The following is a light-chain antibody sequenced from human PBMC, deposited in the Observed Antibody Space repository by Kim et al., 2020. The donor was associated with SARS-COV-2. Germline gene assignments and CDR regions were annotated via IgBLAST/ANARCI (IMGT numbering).Light chain of an antibody. CDR2: DAS. Sequence: EIVLTQSPATLSLSPGERATLSCRASQSVSSYLAWYQQKPGQAPRLLIYDASNRATGIPARFSGSGSGTDFTLTISSLEPEDFAVYYCQPRSNWTAYTFGQGTKLEI. CDR1: QSVSSY. CDR3: QPRSNWTAYT. V-gene: IGKV3-11*01. J-gene: IGKJ2*01.